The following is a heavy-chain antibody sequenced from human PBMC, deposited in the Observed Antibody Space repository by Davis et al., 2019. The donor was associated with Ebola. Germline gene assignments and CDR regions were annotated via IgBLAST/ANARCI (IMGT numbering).Heavy chain of an antibody. CDR3: AREDTAMGNYFDY. D-gene: IGHD5-18*01. Sequence: GSLRLSCAVYGGTFSDYYWSWIRQPPGKGLEWIGSIYYSGSTYYNPSLKSRVTISVDTSKNQFSLKLSSVTAADTAVYYCAREDTAMGNYFDYWGQGTLVTVSS. CDR2: IYYSGST. V-gene: IGHV4-34*01. CDR1: GGTFSDYY. J-gene: IGHJ4*02.